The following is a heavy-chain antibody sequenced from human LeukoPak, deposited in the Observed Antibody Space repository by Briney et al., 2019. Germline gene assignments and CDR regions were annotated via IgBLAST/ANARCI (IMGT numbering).Heavy chain of an antibody. CDR3: ARDGLWIQNAFDI. CDR2: IHYGGST. V-gene: IGHV4-39*07. D-gene: IGHD5-18*01. Sequence: SETLSLTCTVSGGSISSSSFYWGWIRQPPGKGLEWIGSIHYGGSTYYNPSLKSRVTVSVDTSKNQFSLKLSSVTAADTAVYYCARDGLWIQNAFDIWGQGTMVTVSS. CDR1: GGSISSSSFY. J-gene: IGHJ3*02.